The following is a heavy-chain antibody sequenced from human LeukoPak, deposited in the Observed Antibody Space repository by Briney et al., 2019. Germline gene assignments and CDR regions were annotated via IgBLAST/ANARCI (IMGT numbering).Heavy chain of an antibody. Sequence: GASVKVSCKASGYTFTSYYMHWVRQAPGQGLEWMGWINPNSGGTNYAQKFQGRVTMTRDTSISTAYMELSRLRSDDTAVDYCARDVVDYHGFAYGGRGPLVTVSS. CDR2: INPNSGGT. J-gene: IGHJ4*02. D-gene: IGHD4-11*01. CDR3: ARDVVDYHGFAY. CDR1: GYTFTSYY. V-gene: IGHV1-2*02.